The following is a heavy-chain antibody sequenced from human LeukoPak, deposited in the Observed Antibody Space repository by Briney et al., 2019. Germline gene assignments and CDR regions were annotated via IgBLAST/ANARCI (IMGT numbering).Heavy chain of an antibody. J-gene: IGHJ5*02. Sequence: GASVKVSCKASGYTFTGYYMHWVRQAPGQGLEWMGWINPNSGGTNYAQKFQGRVTMTRDTSISTAYMELSRLRSDDTAVYYCARPLGYCSSTSCYTGDNWFDTWGQGTLVTVSS. CDR3: ARPLGYCSSTSCYTGDNWFDT. CDR2: INPNSGGT. V-gene: IGHV1-2*02. CDR1: GYTFTGYY. D-gene: IGHD2-2*02.